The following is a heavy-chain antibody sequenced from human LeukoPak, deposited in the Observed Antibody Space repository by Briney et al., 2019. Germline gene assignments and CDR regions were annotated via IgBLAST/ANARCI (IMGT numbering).Heavy chain of an antibody. CDR2: TYYRSMWYN. CDR3: ARVVREGFDY. Sequence: SQTLSLTCAISGDSVSSNSAAWNWIRQSPSRGLEWLGRTYYRSMWYNDHAVSVKGRISINPGTSKNQFSLQLNSVTPEDTAVYYCARVVREGFDYWGQGTLVTVSS. V-gene: IGHV6-1*01. J-gene: IGHJ4*02. CDR1: GDSVSSNSAA. D-gene: IGHD1-26*01.